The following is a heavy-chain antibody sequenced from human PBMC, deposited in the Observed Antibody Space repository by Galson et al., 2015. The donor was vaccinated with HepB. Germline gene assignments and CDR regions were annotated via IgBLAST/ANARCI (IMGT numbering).Heavy chain of an antibody. CDR1: GFTFDDYA. CDR3: ATGTYGSGRYFAY. J-gene: IGHJ4*02. Sequence: SLRLSCAASGFTFDDYAMHWVRQAPGKGLEWVSGISWNSGSIGYADSVKGRFTISRDNAKNSLYLQMNSLRTEDTALYYCATGTYGSGRYFAYWGQGTLVTVSS. D-gene: IGHD3-10*01. V-gene: IGHV3-9*01. CDR2: ISWNSGSI.